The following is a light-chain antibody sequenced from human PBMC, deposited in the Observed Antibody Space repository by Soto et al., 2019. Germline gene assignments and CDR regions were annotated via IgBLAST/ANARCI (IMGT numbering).Light chain of an antibody. CDR3: QQYNDWPWT. CDR2: GAS. Sequence: EIVMTQSPATLSVSPGERATLSCRASQSLSSNLAWYQQKPGQAPRLLIYGASTRAPGFPARFSGSGSGTDFTLTISSLQSEDFAVYYCQQYNDWPWTFGQGTKVDIK. V-gene: IGKV3-15*01. J-gene: IGKJ1*01. CDR1: QSLSSN.